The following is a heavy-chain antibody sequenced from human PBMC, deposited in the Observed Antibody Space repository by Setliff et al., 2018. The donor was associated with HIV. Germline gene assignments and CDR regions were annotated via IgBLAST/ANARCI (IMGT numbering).Heavy chain of an antibody. J-gene: IGHJ6*02. CDR2: VFYSGNT. V-gene: IGHV4-39*07. D-gene: IGHD3-10*01. CDR3: ARDTLTMVRGVMFVPTESYLGMDV. Sequence: PSETLSLTCTVSGGSISSSNYYWGWIRQSPGKGLEWIGSVFYSGNTYYNPSLKTRVTISVNTYKNQVSLTLRSVTAADTAVYYCARDTLTMVRGVMFVPTESYLGMDVWGQGTTVTVSS. CDR1: GGSISSSNYY.